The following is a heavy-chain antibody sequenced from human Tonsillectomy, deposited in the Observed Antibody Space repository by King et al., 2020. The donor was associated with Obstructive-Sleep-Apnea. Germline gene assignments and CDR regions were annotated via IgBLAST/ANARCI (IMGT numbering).Heavy chain of an antibody. CDR3: ARDANALGYCSSTSCSPFDP. Sequence: VQLVESGAEVKKPGASVTVSCTASGYTFTGYYIHWVRQAPGQGLEWMGWINPNSGGTNYAQKFQDWVTMTRDTSISTAYMELSRLRSDDTAVYYCARDANALGYCSSTSCSPFDPWGQGTLVTVSS. D-gene: IGHD2-2*01. CDR2: INPNSGGT. CDR1: GYTFTGYY. J-gene: IGHJ5*02. V-gene: IGHV1-2*04.